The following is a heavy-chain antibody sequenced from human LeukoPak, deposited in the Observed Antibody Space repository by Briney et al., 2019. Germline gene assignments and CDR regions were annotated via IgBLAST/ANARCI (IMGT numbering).Heavy chain of an antibody. Sequence: PSETLSLTCAVYGGSFSGYYWSWIRQPPGKGLEWIGEINHSGSTNYNPSLKSRVTISVDTSKNQFSLKLSSVTAADTAVYYCARINTKTGYYGMDVWGQGTTVTVSS. V-gene: IGHV4-34*01. CDR3: ARINTKTGYYGMDV. J-gene: IGHJ6*02. CDR2: INHSGST. D-gene: IGHD1-14*01. CDR1: GGSFSGYY.